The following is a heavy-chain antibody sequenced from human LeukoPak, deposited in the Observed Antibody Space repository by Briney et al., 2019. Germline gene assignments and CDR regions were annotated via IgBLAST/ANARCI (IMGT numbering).Heavy chain of an antibody. Sequence: GGSLRLSCAASGFTLSSYAMHWVRQAPGKGLEWVAGISSDGSNKYYADSVKGRFTISRDNSKNTLYLQMNSMRAEDTAVYYCFFPGVTGKVYWGQGTLVTVSS. D-gene: IGHD1-20*01. CDR1: GFTLSSYA. J-gene: IGHJ4*02. V-gene: IGHV3-30-3*02. CDR3: FFPGVTGKVY. CDR2: ISSDGSNK.